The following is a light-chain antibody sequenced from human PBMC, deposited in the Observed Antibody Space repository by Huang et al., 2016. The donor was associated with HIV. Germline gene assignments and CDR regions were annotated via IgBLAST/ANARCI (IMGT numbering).Light chain of an antibody. CDR1: QRVGND. V-gene: IGKV3-15*01. J-gene: IGKJ4*01. CDR3: QQYHNWPPVT. CDR2: GSS. Sequence: TQSPDTLSVSPGERVTLSCMAAQRVGNDVAWYNQKPGQTPRLLIYGSSTRATGVPARFSGSGSGTDFTLAISSLQSEDFGLFYCQQYHNWPPVTFGGGTKVEIK.